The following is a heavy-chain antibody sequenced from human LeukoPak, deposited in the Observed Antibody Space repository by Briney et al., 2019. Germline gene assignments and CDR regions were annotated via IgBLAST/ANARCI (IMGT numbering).Heavy chain of an antibody. Sequence: PGRSLRLSCAASGFTFSSYGMHWVRQAPGKGLEWVAVIWYDGSNKYYADSVKGRFTISRDNSKNTLYLQMNSLRAEDTAVYYCARASIRGVRPEYFQHWGQGTLVTVSS. V-gene: IGHV3-33*01. CDR1: GFTFSSYG. CDR2: IWYDGSNK. J-gene: IGHJ1*01. CDR3: ARASIRGVRPEYFQH. D-gene: IGHD3-10*01.